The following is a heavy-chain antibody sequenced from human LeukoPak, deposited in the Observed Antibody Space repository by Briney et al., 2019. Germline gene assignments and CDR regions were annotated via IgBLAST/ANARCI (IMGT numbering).Heavy chain of an antibody. J-gene: IGHJ3*02. CDR1: GASVSAYY. CDR2: IIHAGNT. Sequence: SETLSLTCGVHGASVSAYYWTWIRQSLRKRLGLIGDIIHAGNTSYNKAIQSRVTVSLATTKNHISLRLSSMTAADTAVYYCSMFGVVLHPPDAFDIWGQGTMVTVSS. CDR3: SMFGVVLHPPDAFDI. V-gene: IGHV4-34*12. D-gene: IGHD3-3*01.